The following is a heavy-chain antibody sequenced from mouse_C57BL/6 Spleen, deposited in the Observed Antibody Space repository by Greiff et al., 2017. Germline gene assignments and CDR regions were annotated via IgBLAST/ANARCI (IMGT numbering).Heavy chain of an antibody. D-gene: IGHD1-1*01. V-gene: IGHV1-59*01. CDR3: ARRGTTDSCDV. Sequence: QVQLQQPGAELVRPGTSVKLSCKASGYTFTSYWMHWVKQRPGQGLEWIGVIDPSASYTNYNQKFKRKATLTVDTSSSTAYMQLSSLTSEDSAVYYCARRGTTDSCDVWGTGTTVSVSS. J-gene: IGHJ1*03. CDR1: GYTFTSYW. CDR2: IDPSASYT.